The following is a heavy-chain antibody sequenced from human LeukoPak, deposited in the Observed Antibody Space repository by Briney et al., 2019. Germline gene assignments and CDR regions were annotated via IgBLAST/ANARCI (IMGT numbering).Heavy chain of an antibody. CDR3: AKAEEQWLVLFGMDV. J-gene: IGHJ6*02. D-gene: IGHD6-19*01. Sequence: PGGSLRLSCAASGFTFSSYAMHWVRQAPGKGLEWVAVISYDGSNKYYADSVKGRFTISRDNSKNTLYLQMNSLRAEDTAVYYCAKAEEQWLVLFGMDVWGQGTTVTVSS. CDR1: GFTFSSYA. V-gene: IGHV3-30*07. CDR2: ISYDGSNK.